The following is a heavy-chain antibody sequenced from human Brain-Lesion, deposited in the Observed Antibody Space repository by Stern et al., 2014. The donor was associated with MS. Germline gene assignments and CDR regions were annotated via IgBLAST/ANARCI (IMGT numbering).Heavy chain of an antibody. CDR1: GFRFSDYY. D-gene: IGHD3-10*01. CDR2: ITDSGDIT. V-gene: IGHV3-11*01. Sequence: VQLVESGGGLVKPGGSLRLSCAASGFRFSDYYMAWVRQAPGKGLEWVSYITDSGDITNYADSVKGRFTISRDNAKNSLHLQMNSLRAEDTAVYYCVKNHYGLDYWGQGALVTVSS. CDR3: VKNHYGLDY. J-gene: IGHJ4*02.